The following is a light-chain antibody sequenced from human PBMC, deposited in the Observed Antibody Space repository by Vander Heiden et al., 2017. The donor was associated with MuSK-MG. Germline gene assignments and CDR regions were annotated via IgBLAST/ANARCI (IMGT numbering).Light chain of an antibody. CDR2: DVN. CDR1: SSDVGGYNY. J-gene: IGLJ2*01. V-gene: IGLV2-14*03. Sequence: QSALTQPASVSGSPGQSITISCTGTSSDVGGYNYVSWYQQHPGKAPKLMIYDVNNRPSGVSNRFSGSKSGNTASLTISGLHTEDEADYYCSSYTRSTTVVCGGGTKLTVL. CDR3: SSYTRSTTVV.